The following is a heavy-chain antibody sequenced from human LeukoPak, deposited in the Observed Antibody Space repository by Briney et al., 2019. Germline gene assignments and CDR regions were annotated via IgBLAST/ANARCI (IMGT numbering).Heavy chain of an antibody. V-gene: IGHV1-69*13. J-gene: IGHJ5*02. Sequence: ASVKVSCKASGGTFSSYAISWVRQASGQGLEWMGGIIPIFGTANYAQKFQGRVTITADESTSTAYMELSSLRSEDTAVYYCARAPRGYSYGQVGWFDPWGQGTLVTVSS. CDR2: IIPIFGTA. CDR3: ARAPRGYSYGQVGWFDP. CDR1: GGTFSSYA. D-gene: IGHD5-18*01.